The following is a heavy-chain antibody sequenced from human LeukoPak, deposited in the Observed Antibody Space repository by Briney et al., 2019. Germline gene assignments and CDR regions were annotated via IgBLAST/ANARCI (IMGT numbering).Heavy chain of an antibody. Sequence: PGGALRLSCAASRVTSFDYYMSCIRQAPGEGLEWVSYISSSSSYTNYADSVKGRFTISRDNAKNSLYLQMNSLRAEDTAVYYCARMDSGRDYFDYWGQGTLVTVSS. J-gene: IGHJ4*02. CDR3: ARMDSGRDYFDY. D-gene: IGHD6-25*01. CDR1: RVTSFDYY. V-gene: IGHV3-11*06. CDR2: ISSSSSYT.